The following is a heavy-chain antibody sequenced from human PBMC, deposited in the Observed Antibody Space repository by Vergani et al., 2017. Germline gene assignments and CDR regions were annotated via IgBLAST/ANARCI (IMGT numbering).Heavy chain of an antibody. V-gene: IGHV4-59*01. Sequence: QVQLQESGPGLVKPSETLSLTCTVSGCFISSYYWSWIRQPPGKGLEWIGYIYYSGSTNYNPPLKSRLTISVDTSKNQFSLKLRSVTAADTAVYYCARLTRYSSGWYFDYWGQGTLVTVYS. D-gene: IGHD6-19*01. J-gene: IGHJ4*02. CDR1: GCFISSYY. CDR2: IYYSGST. CDR3: ARLTRYSSGWYFDY.